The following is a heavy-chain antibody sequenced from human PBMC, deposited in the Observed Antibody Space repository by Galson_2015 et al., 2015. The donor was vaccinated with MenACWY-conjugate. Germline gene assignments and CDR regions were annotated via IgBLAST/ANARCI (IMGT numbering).Heavy chain of an antibody. Sequence: SLRLSCAASGFTFSNYWMSWVRQTPGKGLEWVANIKQDGREKNYVDSAKGRFTMSRDNTKNSLYLQMNSLRVEDTAVYYCQGYTDGWSLNYWGQGTLVTVSS. J-gene: IGHJ4*02. D-gene: IGHD6-19*01. V-gene: IGHV3-7*03. CDR3: QGYTDGWSLNY. CDR1: GFTFSNYW. CDR2: IKQDGREK.